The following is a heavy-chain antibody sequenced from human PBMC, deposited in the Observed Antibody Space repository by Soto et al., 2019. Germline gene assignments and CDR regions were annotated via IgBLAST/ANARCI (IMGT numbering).Heavy chain of an antibody. Sequence: QVQLVQSGAEVREPGSSVKLSCKASGGTFTTHTISWVRQAPGQGLEWVGRIFPVLDIANYAQKFQGRGTTTADKSTGTAYMYLGSLRSEDTAMYYCAPLPSGYCSDNRCGFWGQGARVTVSS. D-gene: IGHD2-15*01. CDR1: GGTFTTHT. CDR2: IFPVLDIA. J-gene: IGHJ4*02. V-gene: IGHV1-69*02. CDR3: APLPSGYCSDNRCGF.